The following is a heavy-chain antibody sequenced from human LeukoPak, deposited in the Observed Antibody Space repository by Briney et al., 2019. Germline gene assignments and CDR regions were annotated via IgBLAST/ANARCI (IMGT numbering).Heavy chain of an antibody. V-gene: IGHV4-39*01. CDR3: ARQSLVVAARGDY. D-gene: IGHD2-15*01. CDR2: IYYSGST. Sequence: PSETLSLTCTVSGGSISSSSYYWGWIRQPPGKGLEWIGSIYYSGSTYYNPSLKSRVTISVDTSKNQFSLKLSSVTAADTAVYYCARQSLVVAARGDYWGQGTLVTVSS. J-gene: IGHJ4*02. CDR1: GGSISSSSYY.